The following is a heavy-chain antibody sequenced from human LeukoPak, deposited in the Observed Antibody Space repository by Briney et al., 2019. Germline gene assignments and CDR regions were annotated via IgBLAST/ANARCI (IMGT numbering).Heavy chain of an antibody. Sequence: SETLSLTCTVSGASISSGDYYWNWIRQSPGKGLEWIGYIYYTGSIYYNPSLKSRVIISVDTSKNQFSLNLSSVTAADTAVYYCARGLLSRDYDSSGFGYWGQGTRVTVSS. CDR1: GASISSGDYY. V-gene: IGHV4-30-4*01. J-gene: IGHJ4*02. D-gene: IGHD3-22*01. CDR3: ARGLLSRDYDSSGFGY. CDR2: IYYTGSI.